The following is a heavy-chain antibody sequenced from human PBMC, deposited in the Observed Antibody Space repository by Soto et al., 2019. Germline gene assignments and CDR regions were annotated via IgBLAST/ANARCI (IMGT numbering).Heavy chain of an antibody. CDR3: EREFYGSGI. V-gene: IGHV3-74*01. CDR1: GFTFSSYW. J-gene: IGHJ4*02. D-gene: IGHD3-10*01. Sequence: EVQLVESGGALIQPGGSLRISCAASGFTFSSYWMFWVRQAPSTGLMWVSRINSDGAITDYADSVRGRFTISRDNAKNTLYLQLNSLRAEDTAVYYCEREFYGSGIWGQGTLVTVSS. CDR2: INSDGAIT.